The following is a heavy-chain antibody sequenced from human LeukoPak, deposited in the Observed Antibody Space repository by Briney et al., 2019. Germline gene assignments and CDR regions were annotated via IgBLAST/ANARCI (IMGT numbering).Heavy chain of an antibody. V-gene: IGHV3-20*04. CDR2: INWNGGST. J-gene: IGHJ4*02. CDR3: ARVREAYDFWSGYGDFYYMDV. D-gene: IGHD3-3*01. Sequence: GGSLRLSCAASGFTFDDYGMSWVRQAPGKGLEWVSGINWNGGSTGYADSVKGRFTISRDNAKNSLYLQMNSLRAEDTALYYCARVREAYDFWSGYGDFYYMDVWGQGALVTVSS. CDR1: GFTFDDYG.